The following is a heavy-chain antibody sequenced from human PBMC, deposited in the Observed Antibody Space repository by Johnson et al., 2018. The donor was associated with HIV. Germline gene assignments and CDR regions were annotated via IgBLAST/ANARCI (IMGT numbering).Heavy chain of an antibody. Sequence: VQLVESGGVVVQPGGSLRLSCAASAFTFDDYAMHWVRQAPGKGLEWVSLISWDGGSTYYADSVRGRFTISRDNSRNTLYLQMSSLRAEDTAMYYCARDGESQQLPLGDAFDVWGQGTMVTVSS. V-gene: IGHV3-43D*04. D-gene: IGHD6-13*01. J-gene: IGHJ3*01. CDR3: ARDGESQQLPLGDAFDV. CDR2: ISWDGGST. CDR1: AFTFDDYA.